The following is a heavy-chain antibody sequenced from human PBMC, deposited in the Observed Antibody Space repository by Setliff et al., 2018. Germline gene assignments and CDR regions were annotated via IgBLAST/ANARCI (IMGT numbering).Heavy chain of an antibody. D-gene: IGHD2-21*01. Sequence: GESLKISCETSGFTFRDYSMTWVRQAPGKGLEWVSGVTQGGSEFHADSVKGRFTISRDNSKSSVYLQMNNLRAEDTAVYYCVRDSPYCVNGVCRGYWGQGTQVTVSS. V-gene: IGHV3-23*01. J-gene: IGHJ4*02. CDR3: VRDSPYCVNGVCRGY. CDR2: VTQGGSE. CDR1: GFTFRDYS.